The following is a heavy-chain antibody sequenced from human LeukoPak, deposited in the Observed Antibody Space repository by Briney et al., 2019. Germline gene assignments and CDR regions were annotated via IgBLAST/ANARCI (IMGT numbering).Heavy chain of an antibody. Sequence: ASVKVSCKASGYTFTNFDINWVRQATGQGLEWMGWMDPSTDSADNAQKFQGRVTMTEDTSTDTAYMELNSLSSEDTAVYYCSSSGVEEWQGLHFWGQGTLVTVSS. CDR2: MDPSTDSA. CDR1: GYTFTNFD. J-gene: IGHJ4*02. D-gene: IGHD3-3*01. V-gene: IGHV1-8*01. CDR3: SSSGVEEWQGLHF.